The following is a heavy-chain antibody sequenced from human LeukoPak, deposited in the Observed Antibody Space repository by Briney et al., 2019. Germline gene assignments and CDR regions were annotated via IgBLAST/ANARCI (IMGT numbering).Heavy chain of an antibody. CDR2: INPNSGGT. V-gene: IGHV1-2*04. CDR3: ARESMNYYDSSGGDY. CDR1: GYTFTGYY. J-gene: IGHJ4*02. Sequence: ASVKVSCKASGYTFTGYYMHWVRQAPGQGLEWMGWINPNSGGTNYAQKFQGWVTMTRDTSISTAYMELSRLRSDDTAVYYCARESMNYYDSSGGDYWGQGTLVTVSS. D-gene: IGHD3-22*01.